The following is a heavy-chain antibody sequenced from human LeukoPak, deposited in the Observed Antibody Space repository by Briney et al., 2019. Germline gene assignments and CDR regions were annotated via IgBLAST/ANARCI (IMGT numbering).Heavy chain of an antibody. V-gene: IGHV3-72*01. CDR1: GFTFSSYS. D-gene: IGHD3-10*01. CDR2: TRNKANSYTT. J-gene: IGHJ5*02. CDR3: ASLYGSGKRWVDP. Sequence: GGSLRLSCAASGFTFSSYSMNWVRQAPGKGLEWVGRTRNKANSYTTEYAASVKGRFTISRDDSKNSLYLQMNSLKTEDTAVYYCASLYGSGKRWVDPWGQGTLVTVSS.